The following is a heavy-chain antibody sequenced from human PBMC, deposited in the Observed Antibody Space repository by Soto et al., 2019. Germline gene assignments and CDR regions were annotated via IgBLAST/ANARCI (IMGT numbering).Heavy chain of an antibody. CDR1: GFTFSSYA. Sequence: QVQLLESGGGVVQPGRSLRLSCAASGFTFSSYAMHWVCQAPGKGLEWVAVISYDGSNKYYADSVKGRFTISRDNSKSTLYLQMNSLRVEDTAVYYCARDGPEVTWYDAFDIWGQGTMVTVSS. CDR2: ISYDGSNK. V-gene: IGHV3-30-3*01. J-gene: IGHJ3*02. D-gene: IGHD2-21*02. CDR3: ARDGPEVTWYDAFDI.